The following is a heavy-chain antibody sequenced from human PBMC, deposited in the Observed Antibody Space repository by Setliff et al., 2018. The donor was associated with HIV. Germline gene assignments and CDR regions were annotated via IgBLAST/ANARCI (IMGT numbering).Heavy chain of an antibody. CDR3: ATHYGSGSYYNY. V-gene: IGHV4-4*07. Sequence: PSETLSLTCTVSGGSISSYYWSWIRQPAGKGLEWIGRIYTSGNTYSNPSLRSRLSISLDTSKNQFSLELYSVTAADTAVYYCATHYGSGSYYNYWGQGMLVTVSS. CDR1: GGSISSYY. J-gene: IGHJ4*02. CDR2: IYTSGNT. D-gene: IGHD3-10*01.